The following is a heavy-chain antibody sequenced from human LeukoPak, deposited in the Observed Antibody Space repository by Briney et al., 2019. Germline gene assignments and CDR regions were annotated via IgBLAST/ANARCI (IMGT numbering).Heavy chain of an antibody. CDR2: INPNSGGT. Sequence: GASVKVSCKASGYTFTGYYMHWVRQAPGQGLEWMGWINPNSGGTNYAQKFQGRVTMTRDTSISTAYMELSRLRSDDTAVYYCARGPIVVVPAATNWFDPWGQGTLVTVSS. CDR1: GYTFTGYY. J-gene: IGHJ5*02. V-gene: IGHV1-2*02. D-gene: IGHD2-2*01. CDR3: ARGPIVVVPAATNWFDP.